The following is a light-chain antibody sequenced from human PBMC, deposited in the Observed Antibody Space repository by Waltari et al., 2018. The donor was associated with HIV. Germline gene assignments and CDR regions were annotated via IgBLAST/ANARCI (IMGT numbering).Light chain of an antibody. CDR1: KLGDKY. Sequence: SYELTQPPSVSVSPGQTASITCSGDKLGDKYAYWYQQKPGQSPVLVIYVDTKRPSGSPERFSGSNSGNTATLTISGTQAMEEADYYCQAWDSNTGVFGGGTKLTVL. CDR2: VDT. V-gene: IGLV3-1*01. CDR3: QAWDSNTGV. J-gene: IGLJ2*01.